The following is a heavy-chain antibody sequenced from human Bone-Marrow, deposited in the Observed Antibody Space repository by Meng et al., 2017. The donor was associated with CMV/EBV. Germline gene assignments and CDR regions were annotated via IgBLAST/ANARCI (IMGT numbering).Heavy chain of an antibody. J-gene: IGHJ6*02. D-gene: IGHD3-9*01. V-gene: IGHV3-48*03. Sequence: GESLKISCAASGFTFSTYAMNWVRQAPGKGLEWLSFISNSGSIIYYADSVKGRFTISRDNSKNTLYLQMNSLRAEDTAVYYCARDLSFAYYDILTGNPRDYSYYGMDVWGQGTTVTVSS. CDR3: ARDLSFAYYDILTGNPRDYSYYGMDV. CDR2: ISNSGSII. CDR1: GFTFSTYA.